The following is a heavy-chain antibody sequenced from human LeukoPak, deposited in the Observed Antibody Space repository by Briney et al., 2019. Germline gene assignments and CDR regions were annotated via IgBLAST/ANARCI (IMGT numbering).Heavy chain of an antibody. CDR3: ARTGGDSGWYFSDVSPYYFDY. J-gene: IGHJ4*02. D-gene: IGHD6-19*01. V-gene: IGHV4-31*03. CDR2: IYYSGST. CDR1: GGSISSSGYY. Sequence: SETLSLTCTVSGGSISSSGYYWSWIRQHPGKGLEWIGYIYYSGSTYYNPSLKSRVTISVDTSKNQFSLKLSSVTAADTAVYYCARTGGDSGWYFSDVSPYYFDYWGQGTLVTVSS.